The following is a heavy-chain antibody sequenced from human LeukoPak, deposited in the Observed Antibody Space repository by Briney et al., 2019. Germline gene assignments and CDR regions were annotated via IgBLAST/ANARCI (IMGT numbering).Heavy chain of an antibody. V-gene: IGHV3-20*04. Sequence: GGPLRLSCAASGFTFDDYGMSWVRQAPGKGLEWVSGINWNGGSTGYADSVKGRFTISRDNAKNSLYLLMNSLRAEDTALYYCARGAIVGATILFDYWGQGTLVTVSS. CDR2: INWNGGST. CDR1: GFTFDDYG. CDR3: ARGAIVGATILFDY. D-gene: IGHD1-26*01. J-gene: IGHJ4*02.